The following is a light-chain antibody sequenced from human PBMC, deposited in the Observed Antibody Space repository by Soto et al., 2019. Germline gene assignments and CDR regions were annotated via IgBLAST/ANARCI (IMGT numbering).Light chain of an antibody. CDR2: AAS. CDR1: ENIARH. CDR3: QQRYSTLSIT. V-gene: IGKV1-39*01. J-gene: IGKJ5*01. Sequence: DIQMTQSPSSLSVSVGDRITITCRASENIARHLNWYQQKPGKAPNLLIYAASNLQNGVPLRFRGGGSGTDFTLTISNLQPDDFATYYCQQRYSTLSITFGQGTRLEIK.